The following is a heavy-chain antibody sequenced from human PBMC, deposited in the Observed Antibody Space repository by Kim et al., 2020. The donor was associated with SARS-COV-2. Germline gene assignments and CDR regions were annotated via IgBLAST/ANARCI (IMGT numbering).Heavy chain of an antibody. D-gene: IGHD3-10*01. J-gene: IGHJ6*02. CDR3: ARDAYYGSGSTAYYYGMDV. V-gene: IGHV3-11*01. CDR1: GFTFSDYY. Sequence: GGSLRLSCAASGFTFSDYYMSWIRQAPGKGLEWVSYISSSGSTIYYADSVKGRFTISRDNAKNSLYLQMNSLRAEDTAVYYCARDAYYGSGSTAYYYGMDVWGPGTTVTVSS. CDR2: ISSSGSTI.